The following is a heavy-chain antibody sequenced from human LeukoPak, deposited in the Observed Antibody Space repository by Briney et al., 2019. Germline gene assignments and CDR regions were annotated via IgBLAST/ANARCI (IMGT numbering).Heavy chain of an antibody. CDR1: GGSFSSTSYY. CDR3: ARHVPSAPMIVVVVTPPYLPDFDL. CDR2: IYNRGSP. J-gene: IGHJ2*01. Sequence: SETLSLTCTVSGGSFSSTSYYWGWIRPRPGKGLEWIGSIYNRGSPYSNPSLKRRVTISVDTSKNQFSLKLSSVTAADTAVYYCARHVPSAPMIVVVVTPPYLPDFDLWGRGTLVTVSS. V-gene: IGHV4-39*01. D-gene: IGHD3-22*01.